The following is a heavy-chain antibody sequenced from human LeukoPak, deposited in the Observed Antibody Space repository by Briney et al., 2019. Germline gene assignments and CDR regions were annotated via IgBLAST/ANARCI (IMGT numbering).Heavy chain of an antibody. V-gene: IGHV1-69*13. CDR3: AREHPIFRVAFDS. Sequence: ASVKVSCKASGDTFRSYSINWLRQAPGQGLEWMGGTLPMFGTANYAQKFQGRVTITADESTTTAYLDLSTLKSEDTAVYYCAREHPIFRVAFDSWGQGTLVTVSS. CDR2: TLPMFGTA. J-gene: IGHJ4*02. D-gene: IGHD3-3*01. CDR1: GDTFRSYS.